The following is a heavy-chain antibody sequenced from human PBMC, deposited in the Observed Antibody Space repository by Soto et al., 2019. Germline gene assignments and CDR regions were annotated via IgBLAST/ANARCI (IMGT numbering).Heavy chain of an antibody. CDR1: GGSISSSSYY. J-gene: IGHJ3*02. V-gene: IGHV4-39*01. CDR3: VSPPDGSSWYSGGFDI. D-gene: IGHD6-13*01. CDR2: IYYSGST. Sequence: SETLSLTCTVSGGSISSSSYYWGWIRQPPGKGPEWIGSIYYSGSTYYNPSLKSRVTISVDTSKNQFSLKLSSVTAADTAVYYCVSPPDGSSWYSGGFDIWGQGTMVTISS.